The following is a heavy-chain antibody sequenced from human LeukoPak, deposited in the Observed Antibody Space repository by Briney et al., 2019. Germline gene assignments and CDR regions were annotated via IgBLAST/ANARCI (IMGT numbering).Heavy chain of an antibody. CDR2: IKSDGSNT. V-gene: IGHV3-74*01. CDR1: GFTFSSYA. Sequence: GGSLRLSCAASGFTFSSYAMSWVRQAPGKGLVWVSRIKSDGSNTNYADSVKGRFNISRDNAKNSLYLQMNSLRAEDTAVYYCARRSGHYYWYFDLWGRGTLVTVSS. CDR3: ARRSGHYYWYFDL. J-gene: IGHJ2*01. D-gene: IGHD6-25*01.